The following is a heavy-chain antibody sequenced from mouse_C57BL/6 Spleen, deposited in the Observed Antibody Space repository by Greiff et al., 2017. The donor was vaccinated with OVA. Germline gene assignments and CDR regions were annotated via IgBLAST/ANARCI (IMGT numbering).Heavy chain of an antibody. V-gene: IGHV1-76*01. Sequence: VQRVESGAELVRPGASVKLSCKASGYTFTDYYINWVKQRPGQGLEWIARIYPGSGNTYYNEKFKGKATLTAEKSSSTAYMQLSSLTSEDSAVYFCARTYYSNYDWFAYWGQGTLVTVSA. CDR2: IYPGSGNT. D-gene: IGHD2-5*01. J-gene: IGHJ3*01. CDR1: GYTFTDYY. CDR3: ARTYYSNYDWFAY.